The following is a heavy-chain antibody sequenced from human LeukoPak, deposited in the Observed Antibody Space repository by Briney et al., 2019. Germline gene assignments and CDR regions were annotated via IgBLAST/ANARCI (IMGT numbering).Heavy chain of an antibody. D-gene: IGHD2/OR15-2a*01. Sequence: PGGSLRLSCAASGFTFSSYSMNWVGQAAGEGLERVSSISSSSSYIYYADSVKGRLTISRDNAKNSLYLQMNSLRAEDTAVYYCANDLFGTTLDGFDIWGQGTMVTVSS. V-gene: IGHV3-21*01. J-gene: IGHJ3*02. CDR3: ANDLFGTTLDGFDI. CDR1: GFTFSSYS. CDR2: ISSSSSYI.